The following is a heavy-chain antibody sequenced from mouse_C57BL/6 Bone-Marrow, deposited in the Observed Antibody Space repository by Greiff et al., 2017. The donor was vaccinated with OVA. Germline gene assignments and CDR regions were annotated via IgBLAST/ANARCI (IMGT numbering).Heavy chain of an antibody. Sequence: EVQLVESGGGLVKPGGSLKLSCAASGFTFSDYGMHWVRQAPEKGLEWVAYISSGSSTIYYADTVKGRFTISRDNAKNTLFLQMTSLRSEDTAMYYCARGDYGHWYFDVWGTGTTVTVSS. V-gene: IGHV5-17*01. CDR1: GFTFSDYG. D-gene: IGHD1-1*01. CDR3: ARGDYGHWYFDV. J-gene: IGHJ1*03. CDR2: ISSGSSTI.